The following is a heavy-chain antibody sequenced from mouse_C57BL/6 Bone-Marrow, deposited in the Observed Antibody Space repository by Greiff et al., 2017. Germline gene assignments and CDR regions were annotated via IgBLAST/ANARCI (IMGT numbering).Heavy chain of an antibody. Sequence: EVQVVESGGGLVQPKGSLKLSCAASGFSFNTYAMNWVRQAPGKGLEWVARIRSKSNNYATYYADSVKDRFTISRDDSESMLYLQMNNLKTEDTAMYYCVRHGYSNYVGYYAMDYWGQGTSVTVSS. V-gene: IGHV10-1*01. CDR2: IRSKSNNYAT. CDR1: GFSFNTYA. CDR3: VRHGYSNYVGYYAMDY. J-gene: IGHJ4*01. D-gene: IGHD2-5*01.